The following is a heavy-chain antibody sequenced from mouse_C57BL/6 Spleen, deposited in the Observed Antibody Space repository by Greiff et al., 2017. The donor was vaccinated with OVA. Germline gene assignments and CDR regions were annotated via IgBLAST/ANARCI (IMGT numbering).Heavy chain of an antibody. D-gene: IGHD2-5*01. V-gene: IGHV1-18*01. CDR2: INPNNGGT. Sequence: VQLQQPGAELVKPGASVKLSCKASGYTFTDYNMDWVKQSHGKSLEWIGDINPNNGGTIYNQKFKGKATLTVDKSSSTAYMELRSLTSEDTAVYYCSIVTTWGSYYYARDYWGQGTSVTVSS. CDR1: GYTFTDYN. J-gene: IGHJ4*01. CDR3: SIVTTWGSYYYARDY.